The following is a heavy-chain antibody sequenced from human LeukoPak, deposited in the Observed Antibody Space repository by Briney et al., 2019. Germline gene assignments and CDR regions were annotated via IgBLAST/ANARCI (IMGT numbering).Heavy chain of an antibody. V-gene: IGHV4-59*08. Sequence: PSETLSLTCTVSGGSISNYYWSWIRQPPGKGLEWIGYIYYSGSTDYNPSLKSRVTISVGTSENHFSLMLTFVTAADTAVYYCARSPSRDGYNNLILFENWGQGTLVTVSS. CDR2: IYYSGST. CDR1: GGSISNYY. D-gene: IGHD5-24*01. J-gene: IGHJ4*02. CDR3: ARSPSRDGYNNLILFEN.